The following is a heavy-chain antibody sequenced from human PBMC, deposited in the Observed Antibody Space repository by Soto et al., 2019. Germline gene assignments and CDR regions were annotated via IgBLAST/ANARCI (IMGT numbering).Heavy chain of an antibody. V-gene: IGHV3-30*18. J-gene: IGHJ6*03. D-gene: IGHD2-2*01. Sequence: PGGSLRLSCAASGFTFSSYGMHWVRQAPGKGLEWVAVISYDGSNKYYADSVKVRFTISRDNSKNTLYLQMNSLRAEDTAVYYCAKEPYPAAMEGGADYYYYYYMDVWGKGTTVTDSS. CDR1: GFTFSSYG. CDR3: AKEPYPAAMEGGADYYYYYYMDV. CDR2: ISYDGSNK.